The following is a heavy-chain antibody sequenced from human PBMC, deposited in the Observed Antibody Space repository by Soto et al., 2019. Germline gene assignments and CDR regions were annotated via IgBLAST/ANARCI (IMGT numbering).Heavy chain of an antibody. CDR3: AKDPDYDSSGLNPN. D-gene: IGHD3-22*01. CDR2: IIKDGSEK. V-gene: IGHV3-7*03. CDR1: GFNFSNYW. Sequence: PGGSLRLSCAASGFNFSNYWMTWVRQAPGKGLEWLANIIKDGSEKSYVDSVKGRFTISRDNAKNSLYLEMNSLRVEDTAVYYCAKDPDYDSSGLNPNWGQGTLVTVS. J-gene: IGHJ4*02.